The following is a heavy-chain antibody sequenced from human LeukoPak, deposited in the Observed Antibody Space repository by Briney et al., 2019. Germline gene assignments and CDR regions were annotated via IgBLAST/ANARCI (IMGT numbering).Heavy chain of an antibody. D-gene: IGHD5-18*01. CDR2: ISYDGSNK. Sequence: GGSLRLSCAASGFTFSSYAMHWVRQAPGKGLEWVAVISYDGSNKYYADSVKGRFTISRDNSKNTLYLQMNSLRAEDTAVYYCARDYGYNYWGIDYWGQGTLVTVSS. V-gene: IGHV3-30*04. CDR3: ARDYGYNYWGIDY. CDR1: GFTFSSYA. J-gene: IGHJ4*02.